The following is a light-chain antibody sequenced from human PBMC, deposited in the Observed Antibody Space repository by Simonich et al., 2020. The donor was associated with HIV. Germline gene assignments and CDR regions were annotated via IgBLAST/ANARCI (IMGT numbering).Light chain of an antibody. CDR3: MQALQTPLT. V-gene: IGKV2-28*01. CDR2: LGY. CDR1: QSLLHSNGYNY. J-gene: IGKJ3*01. Sequence: DIVMTQSPLSLPVTPGEQASISCRSKQSLLHSNGYNYLDWYLPKPGQSPHLLIYLGYNRASVVPDRISGSGSGTDFTLKISRVEAEDVGVYYCMQALQTPLTFGPGTKVDIK.